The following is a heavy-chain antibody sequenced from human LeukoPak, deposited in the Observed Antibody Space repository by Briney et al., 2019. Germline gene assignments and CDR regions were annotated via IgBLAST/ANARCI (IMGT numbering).Heavy chain of an antibody. CDR1: GGSFSGYY. CDR3: ASSRYYDILTGYWVYYFDN. Sequence: SETLSLTCAVYGGSFSGYYWSWIRQPPGRGLEWIGEINNSGSTNYNPSLKSRVTISVDTSKNQFSLKVSSVTAADTAVYYCASSRYYDILTGYWVYYFDNWGQGALVTVSS. D-gene: IGHD3-9*01. V-gene: IGHV4-34*01. J-gene: IGHJ4*02. CDR2: INNSGST.